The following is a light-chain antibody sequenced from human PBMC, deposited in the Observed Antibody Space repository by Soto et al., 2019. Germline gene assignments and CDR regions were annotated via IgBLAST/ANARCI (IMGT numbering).Light chain of an antibody. V-gene: IGLV2-14*01. Sequence: QPALTQPASVSGSPGQSITISCTGTSSDVGGYNYVSWYQQHPGKAPQLMIYDVSNRPSGVSNRFSGSKSGNTASLTISGLQAEDEADYYCSSYTSSSPYVFGTGTKVTVL. CDR1: SSDVGGYNY. CDR3: SSYTSSSPYV. J-gene: IGLJ1*01. CDR2: DVS.